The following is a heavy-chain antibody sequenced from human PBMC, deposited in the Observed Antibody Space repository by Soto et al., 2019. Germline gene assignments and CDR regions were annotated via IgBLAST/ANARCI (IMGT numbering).Heavy chain of an antibody. J-gene: IGHJ4*02. V-gene: IGHV4-34*01. D-gene: IGHD3-10*01. CDR2: IYHSGST. Sequence: PSQPKSLTCAVLGGYFSGYCWSWIREPRGKGREWIGRIYHSGSTNYNPSLKSRVTMSVDTSKNQFSLKLSSVTAADTAVYYCARGGYGSGSYYFPFDYWGQGTLVTVSS. CDR1: GGYFSGYC. CDR3: ARGGYGSGSYYFPFDY.